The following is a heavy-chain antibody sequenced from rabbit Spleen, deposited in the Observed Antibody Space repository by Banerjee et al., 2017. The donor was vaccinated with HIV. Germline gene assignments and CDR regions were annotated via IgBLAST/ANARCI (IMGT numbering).Heavy chain of an antibody. CDR1: GVSFSDNSY. CDR3: ARDTGSSFSSYGMDL. V-gene: IGHV1S45*01. Sequence: QEQLEESGGGLVKPGASLTLTCIASGVSFSDNSYMCWVRQAPGKGLEWIACIDSGSSGFTYYATWAKGRFTISRASSTTVTLQMTSLTAADTATYFCARDTGSSFSSYGMDLWGPGTLVTVS. D-gene: IGHD8-1*01. CDR2: IDSGSSGFT. J-gene: IGHJ6*01.